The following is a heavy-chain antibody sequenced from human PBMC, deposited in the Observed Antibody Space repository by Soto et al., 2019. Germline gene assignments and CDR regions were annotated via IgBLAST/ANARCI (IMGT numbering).Heavy chain of an antibody. CDR1: GGTFSSYA. CDR2: IIPIFGTA. Sequence: QVQLVQSGAEVKKPGSSVKVSCKASGGTFSSYAISWVRQAPGQGLEWMGGIIPIFGTANYAQKFQGRVTITADESTSTAYMELSSLISEDTAVYYCARESLGYCSGGSCYSPYYFDYWGQGTLVTVSS. CDR3: ARESLGYCSGGSCYSPYYFDY. J-gene: IGHJ4*02. D-gene: IGHD2-15*01. V-gene: IGHV1-69*01.